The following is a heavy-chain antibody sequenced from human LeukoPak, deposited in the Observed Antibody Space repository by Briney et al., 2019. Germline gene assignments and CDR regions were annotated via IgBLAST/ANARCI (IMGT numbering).Heavy chain of an antibody. J-gene: IGHJ4*02. D-gene: IGHD3-10*01. V-gene: IGHV3-30*18. CDR3: AKAEFLGGGGSDFDY. CDR2: ISYDGSNK. CDR1: GFTFSSYG. Sequence: PGGSLRLSCAASGFTFSSYGMHWVRKAPGKGLEWVAVISYDGSNKYYADSVKGRFTISRDNSKNTLYLQMNSLRAEDTAVYYCAKAEFLGGGGSDFDYWGQGTLVTVSS.